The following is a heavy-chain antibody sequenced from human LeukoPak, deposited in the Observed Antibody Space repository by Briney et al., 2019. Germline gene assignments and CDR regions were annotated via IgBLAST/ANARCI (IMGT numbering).Heavy chain of an antibody. CDR1: GLTYSRYS. CDR3: ANHYYDSSVSWFDP. CDR2: ISGSGGST. J-gene: IGHJ5*02. D-gene: IGHD3-22*01. V-gene: IGHV3-23*01. Sequence: LSLPRGASGLTYSRYSMLWVTHASTKGLEWVSAISGSGGSTYYADSVKGRFTISRDNSKNTLYLQMNSLRAEDTAVYYCANHYYDSSVSWFDPWGQGTLVTVSS.